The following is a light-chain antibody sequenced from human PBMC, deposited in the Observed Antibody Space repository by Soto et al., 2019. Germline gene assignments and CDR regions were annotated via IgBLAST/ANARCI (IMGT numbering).Light chain of an antibody. J-gene: IGLJ2*01. V-gene: IGLV1-40*01. Sequence: QSVLTQPPSVSGAPGQRVTLSCTGSSSNIGAGYDVHWYQQLPGTAPKLLIYGNSNRPSGVPDRFSGSKSGTSASLAITGLQAEDEADYYCQSYDSSLSGVLFGGGTKVTAL. CDR1: SSNIGAGYD. CDR3: QSYDSSLSGVL. CDR2: GNS.